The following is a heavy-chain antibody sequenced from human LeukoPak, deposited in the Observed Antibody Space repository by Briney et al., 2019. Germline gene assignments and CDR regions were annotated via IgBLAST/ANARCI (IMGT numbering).Heavy chain of an antibody. CDR3: ARDMGTTGDAFDI. D-gene: IGHD4-17*01. Sequence: PGGSLRLSCAASGFTFSSYWMHLVRQAPGKGLLWVSRINNDGSSATYADSVKGRFTISRDNAKNTVYLQMNSLRGEDTAVYYCARDMGTTGDAFDIWGQGTMVTVSS. V-gene: IGHV3-74*01. CDR2: INNDGSSA. J-gene: IGHJ3*02. CDR1: GFTFSSYW.